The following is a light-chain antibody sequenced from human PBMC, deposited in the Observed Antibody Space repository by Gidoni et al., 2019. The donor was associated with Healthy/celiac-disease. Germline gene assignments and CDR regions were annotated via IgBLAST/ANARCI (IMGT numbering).Light chain of an antibody. CDR3: QQYNNWPPIT. Sequence: EIVMTQSPATLSVSPGERATLSCRASQSVSSNLAWYQQKPGQDPRRLIYGASTRATGIPARFSGSGSGTEFTLTISSLQSEDFAVYCCQQYNNWPPITFGQGTRLEIK. CDR2: GAS. V-gene: IGKV3-15*01. J-gene: IGKJ5*01. CDR1: QSVSSN.